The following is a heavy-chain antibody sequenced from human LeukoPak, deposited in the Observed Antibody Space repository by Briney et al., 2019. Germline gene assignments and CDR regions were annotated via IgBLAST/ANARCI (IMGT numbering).Heavy chain of an antibody. CDR2: ISYDGSNK. Sequence: PGRSLRLSCAASGFTFSSYGMHWVRQAPGKGLEWVAVISYDGSNKYYADSVKGRFTISRDNSKNTLYLQMNSLRAEDTAVYYCAKSWGEWWFGELLPRFDPWGQGTLVTVSS. J-gene: IGHJ5*02. D-gene: IGHD3-10*01. CDR1: GFTFSSYG. V-gene: IGHV3-30*18. CDR3: AKSWGEWWFGELLPRFDP.